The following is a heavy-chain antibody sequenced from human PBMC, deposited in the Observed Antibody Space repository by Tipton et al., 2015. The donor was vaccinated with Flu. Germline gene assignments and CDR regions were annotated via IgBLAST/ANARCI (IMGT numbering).Heavy chain of an antibody. CDR1: GDSIGSDFY. V-gene: IGHV4-38-2*02. CDR2: IHRSGTV. J-gene: IGHJ6*02. Sequence: TLSLTCSVSGDSIGSDFYWGWIRQPPGKGLEWIGNIHRSGTVYYNPSLKSRVTMSVDKSKNQFSLKLSSVTAADTAVYFCARAESSVWAGYYYGLDVWGQGTTVTVSS. CDR3: ARAESSVWAGYYYGLDV. D-gene: IGHD6-19*01.